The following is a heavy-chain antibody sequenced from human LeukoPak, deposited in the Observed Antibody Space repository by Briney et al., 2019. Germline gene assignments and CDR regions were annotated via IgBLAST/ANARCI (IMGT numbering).Heavy chain of an antibody. CDR1: GFTFSTYA. Sequence: PGGSLRLSCAASGFTFSTYAMHWVRQAPGKGLEWVAVISLDGSNKLYADSVKGRFTISRENSKNTLYLQMNSLRGEDTALYYCAKGHSTGWHFFDYWGQGTLVTVSS. CDR2: ISLDGSNK. V-gene: IGHV3-30*18. CDR3: AKGHSTGWHFFDY. J-gene: IGHJ4*02. D-gene: IGHD6-19*01.